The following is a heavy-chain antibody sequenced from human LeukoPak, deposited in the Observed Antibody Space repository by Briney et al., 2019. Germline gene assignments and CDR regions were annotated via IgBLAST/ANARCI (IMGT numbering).Heavy chain of an antibody. CDR2: IQQDGSEK. J-gene: IGHJ4*02. CDR3: AKHAAVGDYFDY. V-gene: IGHV3-7*05. CDR1: GFTFSSYW. Sequence: PGGSLRLSCAASGFTFSSYWMIWVRQAPGKGLEWVANIQQDGSEKYYVDSVKGRFTISRDNSKNTLYLQMSSLRAEETAVYYCAKHAAVGDYFDYWGQGTLVAVSS. D-gene: IGHD1-26*01.